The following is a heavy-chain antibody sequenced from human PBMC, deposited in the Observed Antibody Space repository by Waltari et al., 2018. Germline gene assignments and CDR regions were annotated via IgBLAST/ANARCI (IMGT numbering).Heavy chain of an antibody. CDR2: IYYSGST. CDR3: AREGSSWYVDY. D-gene: IGHD6-13*01. CDR1: GGSISSSSYY. V-gene: IGHV4-39*07. Sequence: QLQLQESGPGLVKPSETLSLTCTVSGGSISSSSYYWGWIRQPPGKGLEWIGSIYYSGSTYYHPSLKSRVTISVDTSKNQFSLKLSSVTAADTAVYYCAREGSSWYVDYWGQGTLVTVSS. J-gene: IGHJ4*02.